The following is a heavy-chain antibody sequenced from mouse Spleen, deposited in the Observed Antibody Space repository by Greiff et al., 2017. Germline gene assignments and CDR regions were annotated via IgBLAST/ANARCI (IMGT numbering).Heavy chain of an antibody. CDR3: ARERTYGNPFAY. V-gene: IGHV1-55*01. Sequence: QVQLQQPGAELVKPGASVKMSCKASGYTFTSYWITWVKQRPGQGLEWIGDIYPGSGSTNYNEKFKSKATLTVDTSSSTAYMQLSSLTSEDSAVYYCARERTYGNPFAYWGQGTLVTVSA. J-gene: IGHJ3*01. CDR1: GYTFTSYW. D-gene: IGHD2-1*01. CDR2: IYPGSGST.